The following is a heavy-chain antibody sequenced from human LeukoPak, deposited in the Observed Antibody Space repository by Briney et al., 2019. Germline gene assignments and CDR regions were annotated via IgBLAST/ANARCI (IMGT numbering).Heavy chain of an antibody. CDR3: ARVRAGTTTFDY. CDR1: GFTFTSYW. J-gene: IGHJ4*02. Sequence: GGSLRLSCAASGFTFTSYWMHWVRQAPGKGLVWVSRINSDGSSTSYADSVKGRFTISRDNAKNTLYMQMNSLRAEDTAVYYCARVRAGTTTFDYWGQGTLVTVSS. CDR2: INSDGSST. D-gene: IGHD1-26*01. V-gene: IGHV3-74*01.